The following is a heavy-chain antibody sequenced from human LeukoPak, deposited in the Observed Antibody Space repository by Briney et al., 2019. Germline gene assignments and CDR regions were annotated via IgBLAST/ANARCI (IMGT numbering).Heavy chain of an antibody. CDR2: MNPDTGAA. CDR3: TRGYSSSWFFDY. J-gene: IGHJ4*01. CDR1: GYTFTSYD. Sequence: ASVNVSCTATGYTFTSYDMNWVRQAPGQGLEWMGWMNPDTGAADFAQRFQDRVSMTRDASTTTAFLEVRRLTSEDTAVYYCTRGYSSSWFFDYWGQGTLVTVSS. V-gene: IGHV1-8*01. D-gene: IGHD6-13*01.